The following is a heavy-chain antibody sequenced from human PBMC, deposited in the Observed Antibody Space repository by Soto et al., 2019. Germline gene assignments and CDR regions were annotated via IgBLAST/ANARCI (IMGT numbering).Heavy chain of an antibody. CDR1: GGSISSYY. CDR3: ARESSSGDFDY. V-gene: IGHV4-59*01. CDR2: IYYSGST. Sequence: SETLSLTCTVSGGSISSYYWSWIRQPPGKGLEWIGYIYYSGSTNYNPSLKSRVTISVDTSKNQFSLKLSSVTAADTAVYYCARESSSGDFDYWGQGTLVTVSS. J-gene: IGHJ4*02. D-gene: IGHD3-22*01.